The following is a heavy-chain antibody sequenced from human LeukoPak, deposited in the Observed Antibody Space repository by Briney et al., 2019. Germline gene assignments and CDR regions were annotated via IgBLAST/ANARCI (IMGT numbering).Heavy chain of an antibody. J-gene: IGHJ6*03. D-gene: IGHD1-26*01. CDR2: INPNSGGT. CDR3: ARVSGQWEPRRDLYYMDV. V-gene: IGHV1-2*02. Sequence: ASVKVSCKASGYTFTGYYMHWVRQAPGQGLEWMGWINPNSGGTNYAQKFQGRVTMTRDTSIGTAYMELSRLRSDDTAVYYCARVSGQWEPRRDLYYMDVWGKGTTVTVSS. CDR1: GYTFTGYY.